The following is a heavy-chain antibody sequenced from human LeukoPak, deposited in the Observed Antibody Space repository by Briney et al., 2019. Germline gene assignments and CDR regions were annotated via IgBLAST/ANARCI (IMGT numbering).Heavy chain of an antibody. D-gene: IGHD3-3*01. CDR3: ARGPPYDFWSGYLVPNAFDI. CDR2: IYPGDSDT. CDR1: GYSFTSYW. Sequence: GESLKISCKGSGYSFTSYWIGWVRQMPGKGLEWMGIIYPGDSDTRYSPSFRGQVTISADKSISTAYLQWSSLKASDTAMYYCARGPPYDFWSGYLVPNAFDIWGQGTMVTVSS. J-gene: IGHJ3*02. V-gene: IGHV5-51*01.